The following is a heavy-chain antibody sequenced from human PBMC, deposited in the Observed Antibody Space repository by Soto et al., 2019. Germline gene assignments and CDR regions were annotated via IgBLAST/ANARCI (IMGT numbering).Heavy chain of an antibody. J-gene: IGHJ4*02. CDR1: GDSVTGDY. CDR3: ARDFAYFDS. Sequence: SETLSLTCSVSGDSVTGDYWNWIRQPPGKGLEWIGFTYYTGRTTYNPSLESRVTISVDTSKNQFSLKLTSVTAADTAVYFCARDFAYFDSWGQGTLVTVSS. CDR2: TYYTGRT. V-gene: IGHV4-59*02. D-gene: IGHD3-3*01.